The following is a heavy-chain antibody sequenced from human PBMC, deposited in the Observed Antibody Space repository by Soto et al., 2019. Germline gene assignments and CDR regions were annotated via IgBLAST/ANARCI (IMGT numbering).Heavy chain of an antibody. V-gene: IGHV4-39*01. CDR2: FDDGNT. CDR3: ATTRGLAVGGSFDY. Sequence: PSETLSLTCIVSGGSITRTSSSWAWIRQPPGKRLEWVGTFDDGNTYYNPSLRSRITIAVDTSKNQFSLKLNSVAAADTAFYYCATTRGLAVGGSFDYWGQGMLVTVSS. D-gene: IGHD3-10*01. J-gene: IGHJ4*02. CDR1: GGSITRTSSS.